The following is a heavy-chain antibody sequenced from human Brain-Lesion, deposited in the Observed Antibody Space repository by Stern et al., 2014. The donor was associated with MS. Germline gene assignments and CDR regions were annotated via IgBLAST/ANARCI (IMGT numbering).Heavy chain of an antibody. CDR1: GYTLTELS. CDR3: ATGDFRQQLVPGPYYFYGMDV. Sequence: QVQLVQSGAEVKKPGASVKVSCKVSGYTLTELSMHWVRQAPGKGLEWMGTFDPEDGETIYAQKFQDRVTMTEDTSTDTAYMELSSLRSEDTAVYYCATGDFRQQLVPGPYYFYGMDVWGQGTTVTVS. J-gene: IGHJ6*02. D-gene: IGHD6-13*01. CDR2: FDPEDGET. V-gene: IGHV1-24*01.